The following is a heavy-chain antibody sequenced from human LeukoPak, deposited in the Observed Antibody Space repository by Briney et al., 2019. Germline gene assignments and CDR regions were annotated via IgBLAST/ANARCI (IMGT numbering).Heavy chain of an antibody. D-gene: IGHD7-27*01. CDR3: ARKLGYFDY. CDR2: ISSRSSYI. Sequence: PGGSLRLSCAASGFTFSSYSMNWVRQAPGKGLEWVSSISSRSSYIDYADSLKGRFTISRDNAKNSLYLQMNSLRAEDTAVYYCARKLGYFDYWGQGTLVTVSS. CDR1: GFTFSSYS. V-gene: IGHV3-21*01. J-gene: IGHJ4*02.